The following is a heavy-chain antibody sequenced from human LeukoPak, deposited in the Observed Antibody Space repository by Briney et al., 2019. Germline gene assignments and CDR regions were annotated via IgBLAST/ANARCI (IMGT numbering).Heavy chain of an antibody. V-gene: IGHV3-23*01. D-gene: IGHD1-14*01. CDR2: ISGSGGST. CDR1: GFTFRNAW. J-gene: IGHJ6*03. CDR3: ARVTPSWYGYYYMDV. Sequence: GGSLRLSCAASGFTFRNAWMSWVRQAPGKGLEWVSAISGSGGSTYYADSVKGRFTISRDNSKNTLYLQMNSLRAEDTAVYYCARVTPSWYGYYYMDVWGKGTTVTVSS.